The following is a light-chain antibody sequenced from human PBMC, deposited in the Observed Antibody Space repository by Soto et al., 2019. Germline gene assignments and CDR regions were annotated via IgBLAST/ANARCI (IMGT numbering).Light chain of an antibody. CDR2: GAS. J-gene: IGKJ2*01. V-gene: IGKV3-15*01. CDR1: QGVSSD. CDR3: QQYDSWPRT. Sequence: IVMTQSPATLSVSPGERATLSCRASQGVSSDLAWYQQKPGQAPRLLIYGASTRATGIPARFSGSGSGREFTITISSLQSEDVAVYYCQQYDSWPRTFGQGTKVEIK.